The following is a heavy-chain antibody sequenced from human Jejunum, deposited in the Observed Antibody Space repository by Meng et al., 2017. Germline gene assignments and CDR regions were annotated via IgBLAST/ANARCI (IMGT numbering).Heavy chain of an antibody. CDR2: ISPYNGNT. CDR1: GYSFTSYT. Sequence: ASAKVSCKASGYSFTSYTISWVRQAPGQGLEWMGWISPYNGNTEYAQNLQGRVTMTADTSTSTAYMELRSLRSDDTALYYCASSYDAYGYWGRGTLVTVSS. J-gene: IGHJ4*02. V-gene: IGHV1-18*01. D-gene: IGHD3-16*01. CDR3: ASSYDAYGY.